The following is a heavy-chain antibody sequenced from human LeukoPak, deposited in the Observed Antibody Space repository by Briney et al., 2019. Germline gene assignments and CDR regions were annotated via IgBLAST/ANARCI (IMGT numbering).Heavy chain of an antibody. CDR1: GGSISSGGYS. V-gene: IGHV4-30-2*01. CDR3: ASRDLRDDRRGYYFDY. J-gene: IGHJ4*02. D-gene: IGHD5-24*01. Sequence: SQTLCLTCAVSGGSISSGGYSWGWIRQPPGKGREWVVYNYHSGSTYYNPSLKSRVTISVDRSKNQFSLKLSSVTAADTAVYYCASRDLRDDRRGYYFDYWGQGTLVTVSS. CDR2: NYHSGST.